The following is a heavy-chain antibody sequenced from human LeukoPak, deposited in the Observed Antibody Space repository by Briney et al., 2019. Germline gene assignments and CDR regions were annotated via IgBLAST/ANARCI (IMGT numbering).Heavy chain of an antibody. V-gene: IGHV1-18*01. CDR1: GYTFTSYG. CDR2: ISAYNGNT. CDR3: ARSPGDVFDY. J-gene: IGHJ4*02. Sequence: ASVKVSCKASGYTFTSYGISWVQQAAGQGVEWMGWISAYNGNTNYARKLQGRVTMTTDTSTSTAYMELRSLRSDDTAVYYCARSPGDVFDYWGQGTLVTVSS. D-gene: IGHD7-27*01.